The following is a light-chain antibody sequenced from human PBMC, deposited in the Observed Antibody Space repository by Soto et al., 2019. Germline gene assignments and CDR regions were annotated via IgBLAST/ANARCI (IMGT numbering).Light chain of an antibody. J-gene: IGLJ2*01. CDR3: RSGTDNTKVL. CDR2: DVN. V-gene: IGLV2-14*03. Sequence: QSALTQPASVSGSPGQSITISCTGTSSDVGGHNYVSWYQQHPGKAPKLMIFDVNNRPSGVSNRFSGSKSGNTASLTISGLQTEDEADYYCRSGTDNTKVLFGGGTKVTVL. CDR1: SSDVGGHNY.